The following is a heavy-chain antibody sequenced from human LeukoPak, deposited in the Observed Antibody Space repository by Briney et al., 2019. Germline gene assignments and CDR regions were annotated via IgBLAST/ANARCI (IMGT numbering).Heavy chain of an antibody. J-gene: IGHJ4*02. CDR2: ISGSGGST. D-gene: IGHD5-18*01. Sequence: GGSLRLSCAASGFTFSSYVMNWVRQAPVKGLEWVSAISGSGGSTYYADSVKGRFTISRDNSKNTLYLQMNSLRADDTAVYYCAKGYSYGYDYWGQGTLVTVSS. CDR3: AKGYSYGYDY. CDR1: GFTFSSYV. V-gene: IGHV3-23*01.